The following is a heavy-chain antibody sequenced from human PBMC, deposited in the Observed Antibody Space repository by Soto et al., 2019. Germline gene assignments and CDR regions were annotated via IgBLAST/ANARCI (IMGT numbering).Heavy chain of an antibody. D-gene: IGHD2-15*01. CDR1: GIRFSDYY. CDR3: AADPTMRGYFRFGP. V-gene: IGHV3-11*01. J-gene: IGHJ5*02. Sequence: PGGSLRLSCAASGIRFSDYYMSWIRQAPGKGLEWVSYINGGGGTIYYADSVRGRFTISRDNAKNSLYLQMNSLRAEDTAVYYCAADPTMRGYFRFGPWGQGTLVTVSS. CDR2: INGGGGTI.